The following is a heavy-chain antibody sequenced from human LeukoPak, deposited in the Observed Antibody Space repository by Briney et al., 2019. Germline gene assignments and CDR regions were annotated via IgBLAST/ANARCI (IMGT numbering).Heavy chain of an antibody. J-gene: IGHJ4*02. V-gene: IGHV4-39*01. CDR2: IYYSGST. CDR1: GGSISSSSYY. Sequence: SETLSLTCTVSGGSISSSSYYWGWIRQPPGKGLEWIGSIYYSGSTYYNPSLKSRVTISVDTSKNQFSLKLSSVTAADTAVYYCARSGRGVIAVAGTALFDYWGQGTLVTVSS. D-gene: IGHD6-19*01. CDR3: ARSGRGVIAVAGTALFDY.